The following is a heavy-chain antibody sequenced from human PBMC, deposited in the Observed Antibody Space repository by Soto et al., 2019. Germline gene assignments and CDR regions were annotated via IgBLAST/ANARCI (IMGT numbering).Heavy chain of an antibody. Sequence: EVQLEESGGDLVQPGGSLRLSCAASGFTFSTYWMHWVRQAPGKGLVWVSRINSDGSITTYAVSVKGRFTISRDNSKNTLYLQMNSLRAEDTAVYYCARVATGSYSWRESWGQGTLVTVSS. CDR3: ARVATGSYSWRES. CDR1: GFTFSTYW. J-gene: IGHJ5*02. CDR2: INSDGSIT. D-gene: IGHD1-26*01. V-gene: IGHV3-74*03.